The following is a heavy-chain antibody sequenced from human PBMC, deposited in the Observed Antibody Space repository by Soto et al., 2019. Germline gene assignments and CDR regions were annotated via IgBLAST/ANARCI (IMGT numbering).Heavy chain of an antibody. Sequence: QVQLVQSGGEVKKPGSSVKVSCKASGGTFSSYAISWVRQAPGQGLEWMGGTIPIFGTANYAQKFQGRVTITADESTSTAYMELSSLSSEDTAVYYCAGYDDSSGPLYYYGMDVWGQGTTVTVSS. V-gene: IGHV1-69*12. J-gene: IGHJ6*02. CDR3: AGYDDSSGPLYYYGMDV. CDR2: TIPIFGTA. D-gene: IGHD3-22*01. CDR1: GGTFSSYA.